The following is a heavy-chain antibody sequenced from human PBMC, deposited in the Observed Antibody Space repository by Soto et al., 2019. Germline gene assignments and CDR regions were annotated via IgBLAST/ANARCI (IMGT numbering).Heavy chain of an antibody. D-gene: IGHD3-22*01. CDR2: ISGSGGST. Sequence: EVQLLESGGGLVQPGGSLRLSCAASGFTFSSYAMSWVRQAPGKGLEWVSAISGSGGSTYYADPVKGLFTISRDNSKNTLYLQMKCLRAEDTAVYYCAKGGTYYYDSSGYYDEWGQRTLVTVSS. J-gene: IGHJ4*02. CDR1: GFTFSSYA. CDR3: AKGGTYYYDSSGYYDE. V-gene: IGHV3-23*01.